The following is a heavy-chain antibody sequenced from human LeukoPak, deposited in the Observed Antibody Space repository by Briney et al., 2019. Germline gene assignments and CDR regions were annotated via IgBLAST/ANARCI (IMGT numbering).Heavy chain of an antibody. D-gene: IGHD5-18*01. J-gene: IGHJ4*02. CDR2: IYSGGST. V-gene: IGHV3-66*01. Sequence: GGSLRLSCAASGFTVSSNYMSWVRQAPGKGPEWLSVIYSGGSTYYADSVKGRFTISRDNSKNTLYLQMNSLRAEDTAVYYCTTKRGYSYGYADWGQGTLVTVSS. CDR3: TTKRGYSYGYAD. CDR1: GFTVSSNY.